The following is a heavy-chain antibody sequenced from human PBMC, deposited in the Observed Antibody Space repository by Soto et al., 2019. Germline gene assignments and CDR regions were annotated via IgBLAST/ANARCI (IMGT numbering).Heavy chain of an antibody. V-gene: IGHV5-51*01. J-gene: IGHJ6*02. CDR1: GYSFPSQW. Sequence: GESLKISCKGSGYSFPSQWIGWVRQLPGKGLEWMGSIYPADSDTRYSPSFEGQVTISADKSIHTAYLQWSSLKASDTATYYCVRIPNSTTSYYDHHYGMDVWGQGTTVTVSS. D-gene: IGHD6-13*01. CDR3: VRIPNSTTSYYDHHYGMDV. CDR2: IYPADSDT.